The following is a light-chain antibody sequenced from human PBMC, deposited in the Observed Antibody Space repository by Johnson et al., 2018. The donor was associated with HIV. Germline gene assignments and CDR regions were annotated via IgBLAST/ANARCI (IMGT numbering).Light chain of an antibody. CDR1: SSNIGSNF. CDR2: ENN. Sequence: QSVLTQPPSVSAAPGHQVTISCSGSSSNIGSNFVSWYHQLPGTAPKLLIYENNKRPSGIPDRFSGSKSGTSATLGISGLQTGDEADYYCGTWDSRLTPFFVFGTATKVTVL. J-gene: IGLJ1*01. V-gene: IGLV1-51*02. CDR3: GTWDSRLTPFFV.